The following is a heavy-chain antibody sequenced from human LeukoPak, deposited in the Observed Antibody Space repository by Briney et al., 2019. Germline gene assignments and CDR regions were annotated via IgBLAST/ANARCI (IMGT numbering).Heavy chain of an antibody. CDR2: INPSGGST. Sequence: ASVKVSCKASGYTFTGYYMHWVRQAPGQGLEWMGIINPSGGSTSYAQKFQGRVTMTRDTSTSTVYMELSSLRSEDTAVYYCARDNWGANLMTTEGYYGMDVWGQGTTVTVSS. CDR1: GYTFTGYY. D-gene: IGHD4-11*01. CDR3: ARDNWGANLMTTEGYYGMDV. V-gene: IGHV1-46*01. J-gene: IGHJ6*02.